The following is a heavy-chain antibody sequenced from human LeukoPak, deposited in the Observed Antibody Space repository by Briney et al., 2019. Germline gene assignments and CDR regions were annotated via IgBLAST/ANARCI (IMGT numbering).Heavy chain of an antibody. Sequence: SETLSLTCTVSGGSISSYYWSWIRQPAGKGLEWIGRIYTSGSTNYNPSLKSRVTMSVDTSKNQFSLKLSSVTAADTAVYYCARDPDSGGWYGDAFDIWGQGTMVTVSS. CDR3: ARDPDSGGWYGDAFDI. V-gene: IGHV4-4*07. J-gene: IGHJ3*02. CDR1: GGSISSYY. CDR2: IYTSGST. D-gene: IGHD6-19*01.